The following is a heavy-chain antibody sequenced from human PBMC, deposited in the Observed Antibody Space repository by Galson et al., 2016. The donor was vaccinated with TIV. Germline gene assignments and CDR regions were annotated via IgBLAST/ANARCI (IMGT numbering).Heavy chain of an antibody. D-gene: IGHD2/OR15-2a*01. CDR3: AKFISGLYGMDV. Sequence: WVRQPPGKGLEWIGEIHQSGTTNYNPSLKSRVTMSVDKSKNQVSPKGNSVTAADTAVYYCAKFISGLYGMDVWGHGTTVTVSS. J-gene: IGHJ6*02. V-gene: IGHV4-4*02. CDR2: IHQSGTT.